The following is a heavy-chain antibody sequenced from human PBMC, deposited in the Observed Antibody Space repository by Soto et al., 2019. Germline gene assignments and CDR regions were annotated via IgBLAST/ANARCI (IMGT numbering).Heavy chain of an antibody. CDR3: ARWLGYGPHFDY. V-gene: IGHV4-30-4*01. CDR2: IYYSGST. CDR1: GGSISSGDYY. J-gene: IGHJ4*02. Sequence: QVQLQESGPGLVKPSQTLSLTCTVSGGSISSGDYYWSWIRQPPGKGLEWIGYIYYSGSTYYNPSLKSRMTISVDTSKNQFSLKLTSETAADTAVYYCARWLGYGPHFDYWGQGTLVTVSS. D-gene: IGHD5-12*01.